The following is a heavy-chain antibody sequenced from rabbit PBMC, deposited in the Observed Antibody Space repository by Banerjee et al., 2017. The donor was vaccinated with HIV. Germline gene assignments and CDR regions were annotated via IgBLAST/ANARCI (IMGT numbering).Heavy chain of an antibody. D-gene: IGHD4-2*01. CDR3: ARAYDGSTYYFNL. V-gene: IGHV1S45*01. Sequence: QEQLVESGGGLVTPGGTLTLTCTASGFTISSYDYMCWVRQAPGKGLEWIACIYARIGGNTYYASWAKGRFTISKTSSTTVTLQMTSLTAADTATYFCARAYDGSTYYFNLWGQGTLVTVS. CDR1: GFTISSYDY. J-gene: IGHJ4*01. CDR2: IYARIGGNT.